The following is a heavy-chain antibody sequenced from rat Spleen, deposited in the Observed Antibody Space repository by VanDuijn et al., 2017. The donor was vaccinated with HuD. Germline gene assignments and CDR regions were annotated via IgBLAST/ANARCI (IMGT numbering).Heavy chain of an antibody. CDR1: GFTFSDYY. Sequence: EVQLVESGGGLVQPGRSLKLSCAASGFTFSDYYMVWVRQAPTRGLEWVATIKYDGSSTYHRDSVKGRFTISRDNAKSTLYLQMNSLRSEDTATYYCTTVLQGHGFAYWGQGTQVTVSS. J-gene: IGHJ3*01. CDR3: TTVLQGHGFAY. V-gene: IGHV5-20*01. CDR2: IKYDGSST. D-gene: IGHD1-1*01.